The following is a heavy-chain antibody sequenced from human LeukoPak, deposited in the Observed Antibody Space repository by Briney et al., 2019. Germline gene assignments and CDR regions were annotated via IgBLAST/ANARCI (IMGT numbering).Heavy chain of an antibody. CDR2: IYSGGST. J-gene: IGHJ4*02. V-gene: IGHV3-53*05. Sequence: PGGSLRLSCAASGFTVSSNYMSWVRQAPGKGLEWVSVIYSGGSTYYADSVKGRFTISRDNAKNTLYLQMNSLRAEDTAVYYCAKAGIVGATLGAYFDYWGQGTLVTVSS. CDR1: GFTVSSNY. D-gene: IGHD1-26*01. CDR3: AKAGIVGATLGAYFDY.